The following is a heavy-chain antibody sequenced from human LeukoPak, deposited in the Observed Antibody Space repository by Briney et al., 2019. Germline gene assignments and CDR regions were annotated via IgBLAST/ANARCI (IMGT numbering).Heavy chain of an antibody. CDR1: AFTFSSYS. Sequence: GGSLRLSCVASAFTFSSYSTVWVRQAPGKGLEWISYLSRSTTIIYYADSVKGRFTISRDNAKSSLYLQMNSLRAEDTAMYYCARSGWYDDFDYLGQGTLVTVSS. CDR2: LSRSTTII. V-gene: IGHV3-48*01. D-gene: IGHD6-19*01. J-gene: IGHJ4*02. CDR3: ARSGWYDDFDY.